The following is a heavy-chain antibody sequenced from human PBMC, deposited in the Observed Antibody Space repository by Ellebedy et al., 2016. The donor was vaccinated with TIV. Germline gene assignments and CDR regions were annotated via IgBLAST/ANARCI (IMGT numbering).Heavy chain of an antibody. CDR2: IYYSGIS. CDR3: ARSAYGDYATFDY. J-gene: IGHJ4*02. V-gene: IGHV4-39*01. D-gene: IGHD4-17*01. CDR1: GGSISNNSYY. Sequence: MPSETLSLTCTVSGGSISNNSYYWGWIRQSPGKGLEWIGSIYYSGISYYNPSLKSRVTIPVDTSKNQFSLKVSSVTAADTAVYYCARSAYGDYATFDYWGQGTLVTVSS.